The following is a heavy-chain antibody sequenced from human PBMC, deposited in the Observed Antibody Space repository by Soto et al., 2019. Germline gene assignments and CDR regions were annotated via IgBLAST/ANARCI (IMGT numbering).Heavy chain of an antibody. V-gene: IGHV4-59*01. D-gene: IGHD3-22*01. Sequence: PSETLSLTCTVSSGSISSYYWSWIRQPPGKGLVWIGYIYYSGSTNYNPSLKSRVTISVDTSKNQFSLKLSSVTAADTAVYYCAREGSFYDSSGYYYHDAFDIWGHGTMVTVSS. CDR3: AREGSFYDSSGYYYHDAFDI. CDR1: SGSISSYY. J-gene: IGHJ3*02. CDR2: IYYSGST.